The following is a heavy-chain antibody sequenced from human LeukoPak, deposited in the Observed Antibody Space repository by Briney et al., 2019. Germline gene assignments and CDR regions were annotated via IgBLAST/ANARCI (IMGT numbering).Heavy chain of an antibody. J-gene: IGHJ4*02. CDR2: IYYSGST. Sequence: SETLSLTCTVSGGSISSYYWSWIRQPPGKGLEWIGYIYYSGSTNYNPSLKSRVTISVDTSKNQFSLKLSSVTAADMAVYYCARLFTVTTNFDYWGQGTLVTVSS. V-gene: IGHV4-59*01. D-gene: IGHD4-17*01. CDR1: GGSISSYY. CDR3: ARLFTVTTNFDY.